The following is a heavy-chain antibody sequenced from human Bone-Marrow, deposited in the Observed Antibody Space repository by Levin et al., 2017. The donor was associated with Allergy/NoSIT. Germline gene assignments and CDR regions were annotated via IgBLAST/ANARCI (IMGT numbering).Heavy chain of an antibody. CDR3: ATAVSSRYRGWYYFDS. D-gene: IGHD6-19*01. V-gene: IGHV1-18*01. CDR2: ISGYDGQA. CDR1: GDTSATYG. Sequence: GESLKISCKASGDTSATYGLTWVRQAPGQGLEWMGWISGYDGQAYYAQSLRGRVTMTTETSTTTPYMELMSLRSDDTAVYYCATAVSSRYRGWYYFDSWGQGTLLTVSS. J-gene: IGHJ4*02.